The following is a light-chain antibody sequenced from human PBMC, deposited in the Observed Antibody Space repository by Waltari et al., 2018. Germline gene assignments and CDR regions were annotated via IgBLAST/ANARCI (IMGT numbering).Light chain of an antibody. J-gene: IGKJ2*01. V-gene: IGKV3-20*01. Sequence: EIVLTQSPGTLSLSPGERATLSGRASQSISSSYLAWYQQKPGQAPSLLISAASSRATGIPDRFSGSGSGTDFTLTISRLQPEDFAVYYCQQSSTSPYTFGQGTKLEIK. CDR3: QQSSTSPYT. CDR1: QSISSSY. CDR2: AAS.